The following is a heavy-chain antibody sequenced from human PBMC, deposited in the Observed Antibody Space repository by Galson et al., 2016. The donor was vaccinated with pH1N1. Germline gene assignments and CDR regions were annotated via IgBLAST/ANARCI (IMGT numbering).Heavy chain of an antibody. CDR1: GFSLSSFW. J-gene: IGHJ4*02. Sequence: SLRLSCAASGFSLSSFWMTWLRQAPEKGLEWVANINEDGSKIYYVDSVKGRFTISRDNAKNSLYMQMNSLKAEDTAVYYCARWIGKNGAHWGQGPLVTVSS. D-gene: IGHD5-12*01. CDR2: INEDGSKI. CDR3: ARWIGKNGAH. V-gene: IGHV3-7*01.